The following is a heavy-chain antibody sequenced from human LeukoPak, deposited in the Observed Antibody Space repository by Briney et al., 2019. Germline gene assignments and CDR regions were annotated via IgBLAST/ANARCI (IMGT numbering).Heavy chain of an antibody. J-gene: IGHJ4*02. CDR3: ARVGDCGDDCYSHDY. D-gene: IGHD2-21*02. Sequence: SETLSLTCTVPGGSINGFHWGWVRQPPGKGLEYLGFISHTGNTNYSPSLKSRVTISIDTSKNHFSLELRSVTAADTAVYFCARVGDCGDDCYSHDYWGQGTLVSVSS. V-gene: IGHV4-59*08. CDR2: ISHTGNT. CDR1: GGSINGFH.